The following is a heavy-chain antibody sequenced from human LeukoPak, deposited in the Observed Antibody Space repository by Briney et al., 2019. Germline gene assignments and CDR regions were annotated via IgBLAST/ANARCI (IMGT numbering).Heavy chain of an antibody. V-gene: IGHV3-7*01. Sequence: GESLRLSCVASGFTFSDYWMTWVRQAPGKGLEWVANIKQDGSDKKYVDSVKGRFNISRDNAKNSLYLQMDSLRDEDTAVYYCARGGGDYWGQGTLVSVTS. CDR3: ARGGGDY. J-gene: IGHJ4*02. CDR1: GFTFSDYW. CDR2: IKQDGSDK. D-gene: IGHD1-26*01.